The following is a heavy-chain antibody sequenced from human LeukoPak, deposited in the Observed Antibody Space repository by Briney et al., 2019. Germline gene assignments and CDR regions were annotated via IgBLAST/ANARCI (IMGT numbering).Heavy chain of an antibody. Sequence: GGSLRLSCAASGFTFSSYGMSWVRQTPGKGLEWVSSISGSGGSTYYADSVKGRFTISRDNSKNTLYLQMNSLRVEDTAVYYCAKYGLSTRGYYFGYWGQGTLVTVSS. D-gene: IGHD4-11*01. CDR3: AKYGLSTRGYYFGY. CDR1: GFTFSSYG. CDR2: ISGSGGST. V-gene: IGHV3-23*01. J-gene: IGHJ4*02.